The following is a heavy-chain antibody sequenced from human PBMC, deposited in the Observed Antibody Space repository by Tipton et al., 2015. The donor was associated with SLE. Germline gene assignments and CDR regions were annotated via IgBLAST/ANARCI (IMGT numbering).Heavy chain of an antibody. V-gene: IGHV3-21*01. Sequence: SLRLSCAASGFTFNSYSMNWVRQAPGKGLEWVSFISSTTYIYYADSVKGRFTISRDNAKNSLYLQMNSLRAEDTGVYYCARDNWGTIFGVVPRDGMDVWGQGTTVTVSS. J-gene: IGHJ6*02. CDR2: ISSTTYI. CDR1: GFTFNSYS. D-gene: IGHD3-3*01. CDR3: ARDNWGTIFGVVPRDGMDV.